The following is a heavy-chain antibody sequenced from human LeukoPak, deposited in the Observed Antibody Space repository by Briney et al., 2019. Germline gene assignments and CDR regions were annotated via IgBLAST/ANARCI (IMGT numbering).Heavy chain of an antibody. CDR3: ARERIVGAASTRYYGMDV. V-gene: IGHV3-7*03. Sequence: GGSLRLSCAASGFTFTNYWMSWVRQAPGKGLEWVANMKPDGSERYYVDSVKGRFTVSRDNAKNSLYFQMNSLRAEDTAVYYCARERIVGAASTRYYGMDVWGQGTTVTVSS. D-gene: IGHD1-26*01. J-gene: IGHJ6*02. CDR2: MKPDGSER. CDR1: GFTFTNYW.